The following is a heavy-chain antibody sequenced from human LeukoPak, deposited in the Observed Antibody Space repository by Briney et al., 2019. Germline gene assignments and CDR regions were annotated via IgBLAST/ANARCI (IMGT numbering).Heavy chain of an antibody. CDR2: INQDGSGE. CDR1: GFTFSSYW. Sequence: GGSLRLSCAASGFTFSSYWMSWVRQAPGKGLEWVANINQDGSGEYYVDSVKGRFTISRDNAKNSLSLQMNSLRAEDTAVYYCARDLKAVAGTGDWGQGTLVTVSS. J-gene: IGHJ4*02. V-gene: IGHV3-7*03. D-gene: IGHD6-19*01. CDR3: ARDLKAVAGTGD.